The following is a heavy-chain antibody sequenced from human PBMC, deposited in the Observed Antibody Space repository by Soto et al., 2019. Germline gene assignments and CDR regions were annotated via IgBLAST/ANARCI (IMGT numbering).Heavy chain of an antibody. Sequence: GGSLRLSCAASGFTFSGSSMHWVRQASGKGLEWVGRIRSKANSYATAYAASVKGRFTISRDDSKNTAYLQMNSLKTEDTAVYYCTRHGLGYYYDSWGQGTLVTVSS. CDR3: TRHGLGYYYDS. V-gene: IGHV3-73*01. D-gene: IGHD3-22*01. CDR2: IRSKANSYAT. J-gene: IGHJ4*02. CDR1: GFTFSGSS.